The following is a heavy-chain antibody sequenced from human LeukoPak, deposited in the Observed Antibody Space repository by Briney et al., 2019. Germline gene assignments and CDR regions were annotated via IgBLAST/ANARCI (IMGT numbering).Heavy chain of an antibody. V-gene: IGHV4-59*08. CDR1: GGSLSSYY. D-gene: IGHD6-13*01. CDR3: ARARLYSSSWYYWYFDL. CDR2: IYCSGNA. J-gene: IGHJ2*01. Sequence: SETLSLTCTVSGGSLSSYYWSWIRQPPGKGLEWIGYIYCSGNADSNPSLKSRVTMSVDTSRNQFSLKLTSVTAADTAVYYCARARLYSSSWYYWYFDLWGRGTLVTVSS.